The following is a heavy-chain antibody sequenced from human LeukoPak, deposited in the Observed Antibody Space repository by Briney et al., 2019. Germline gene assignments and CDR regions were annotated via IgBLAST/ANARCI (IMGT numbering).Heavy chain of an antibody. CDR3: ARDWGSSSWHYWYFDL. D-gene: IGHD6-13*01. Sequence: PSETLSLTCAVSGGSISSGGYSWSWIRQPPGKGLEWIGYIYHSGSTNYNPSLKSRVTISVDTSKNQFSLKLGSVTAADAAVYYCARDWGSSSWHYWYFDLWGRGTLVTVSS. CDR2: IYHSGST. J-gene: IGHJ2*01. CDR1: GGSISSGGYS. V-gene: IGHV4-30-2*01.